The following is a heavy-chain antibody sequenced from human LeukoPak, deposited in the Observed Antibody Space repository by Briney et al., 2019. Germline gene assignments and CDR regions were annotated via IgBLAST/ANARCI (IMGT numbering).Heavy chain of an antibody. CDR1: GGSISSSSYY. V-gene: IGHV4-39*01. Sequence: SETLSLTCKVSGGSISSSSYYWGWIRQPPGKGLEWIGSIYYSGSTYYNPSLKSRVTISVDTSKNQFSLKLSSVTAADTAVYYCARRGTVTTERFDYWGQGTLVTVSS. CDR2: IYYSGST. D-gene: IGHD4-11*01. CDR3: ARRGTVTTERFDY. J-gene: IGHJ4*02.